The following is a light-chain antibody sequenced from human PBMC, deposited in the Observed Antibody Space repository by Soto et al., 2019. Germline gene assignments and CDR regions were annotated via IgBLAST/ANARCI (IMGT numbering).Light chain of an antibody. J-gene: IGKJ4*01. CDR2: DAS. V-gene: IGKV3-11*01. CDR3: QQRVNWLT. CDR1: QSVSSW. Sequence: EIVLTQSPATLALSPGERATLSCRASQSVSSWLAWYQQKPGQAPRLLIYDASNRATGIPARFSGSGSGTDFTLTISGLEPEDFAVYYCQQRVNWLTFGGGTKVEIK.